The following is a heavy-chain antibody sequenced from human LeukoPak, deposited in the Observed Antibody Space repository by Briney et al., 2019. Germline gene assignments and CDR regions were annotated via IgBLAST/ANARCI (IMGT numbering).Heavy chain of an antibody. CDR3: ASGSGSYYPAAGY. Sequence: PSETLSLTCAVSGGSISSSNWWSWVRQPPGKGLEWIGEIYHSGSTNYNPSLKSRVTISVDKSKNQFSLKLSSVTAADTAVYYCASGSGSYYPAAGYWGQGTLVPVSS. CDR2: IYHSGST. CDR1: GGSISSSNW. D-gene: IGHD3-10*01. V-gene: IGHV4-4*02. J-gene: IGHJ4*02.